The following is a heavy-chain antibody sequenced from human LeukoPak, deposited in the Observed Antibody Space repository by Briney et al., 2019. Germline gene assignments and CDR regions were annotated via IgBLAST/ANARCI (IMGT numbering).Heavy chain of an antibody. Sequence: GSLRLSCAASEIAFTYWMSWVRQAPGKGLGWVANIKQDGSEKYYVGSVKGRFTVSRDNAKKSLYLQMNSLRAEDTAVYYCARPSAYSPDGFDVWGQGTMVTISS. CDR3: ARPSAYSPDGFDV. V-gene: IGHV3-7*01. CDR1: EIAFTYW. CDR2: IKQDGSEK. D-gene: IGHD1-26*01. J-gene: IGHJ3*01.